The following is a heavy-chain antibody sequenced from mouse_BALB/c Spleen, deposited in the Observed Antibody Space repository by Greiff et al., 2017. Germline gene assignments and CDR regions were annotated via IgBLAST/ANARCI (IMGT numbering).Heavy chain of an antibody. CDR3: ARGMPYYGNPWFAY. J-gene: IGHJ3*01. V-gene: IGHV2-9*02. D-gene: IGHD2-10*01. Sequence: QVQLKESEPGLVAPSQSLSITCTVSGFSLTSYGVHWVRQPPGKGLEWLGVIWAGGSTNYNSALMSRLSISKDNSKSQVFLKMNSLQTDDTAMYYCARGMPYYGNPWFAYWGQGTLVTVSA. CDR1: GFSLTSYG. CDR2: IWAGGST.